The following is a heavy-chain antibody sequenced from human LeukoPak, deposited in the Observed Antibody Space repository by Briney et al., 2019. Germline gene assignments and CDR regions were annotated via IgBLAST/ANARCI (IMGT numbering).Heavy chain of an antibody. V-gene: IGHV1-69*01. D-gene: IGHD2-2*01. CDR2: IIPIFGTA. CDR3: AGETVAVPAAPWGYFDY. CDR1: GGTFSSYA. Sequence: SVKVSCKASGGTFSSYAISWVRQAPGQGLEWMGGIIPIFGTANYAQKFQGRVTITADESTSTAYMELSSLRSEDTAVYYCAGETVAVPAAPWGYFDYWGQGTLVTVSS. J-gene: IGHJ4*02.